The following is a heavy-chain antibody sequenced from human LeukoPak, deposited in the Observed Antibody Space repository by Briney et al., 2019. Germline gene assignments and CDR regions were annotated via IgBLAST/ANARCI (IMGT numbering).Heavy chain of an antibody. V-gene: IGHV3-7*01. J-gene: IGHJ4*02. Sequence: PGGSLRLSCAASGFTFSSYDMHWVRQATGKGLEWVANMNIDGSEKYYADSAKGRFTISRDNARNSVYLQMNSLRVEDTAVYYCARDPVEWELLLDYWGQGTLVTVSS. CDR2: MNIDGSEK. CDR3: ARDPVEWELLLDY. CDR1: GFTFSSYD. D-gene: IGHD1-26*01.